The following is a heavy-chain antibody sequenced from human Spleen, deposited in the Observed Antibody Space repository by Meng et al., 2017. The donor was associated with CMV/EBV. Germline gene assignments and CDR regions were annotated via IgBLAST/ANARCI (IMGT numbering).Heavy chain of an antibody. D-gene: IGHD2-21*01. J-gene: IGHJ6*02. CDR2: IFGGGRT. V-gene: IGHV3-66*02. Sequence: GGSLRLSCAASGFTGSDNYMNWVRQAPGKGLEWVSMIFGGGRTYYTDSVKGRFTISRDNSKNTLYMQMNSLRAEDTAVYYCVKDFPGDCYPLCYYFSHGMDVWGQGTTVTVSS. CDR1: GFTGSDNY. CDR3: VKDFPGDCYPLCYYFSHGMDV.